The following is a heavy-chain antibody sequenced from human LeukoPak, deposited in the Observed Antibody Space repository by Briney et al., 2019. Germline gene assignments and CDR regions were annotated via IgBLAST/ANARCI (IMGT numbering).Heavy chain of an antibody. V-gene: IGHV1-69*05. D-gene: IGHD3-16*01. Sequence: SVKVSCKASGGTFSRYGISWVRQAPGQGLEWMGRIIPVFGTTNYAQKFQGRVTITTDESTSTAYMELSSLRSEDTAVYYCAREGRGGENTFGYWGQGTLVTVSS. CDR1: GGTFSRYG. CDR2: IIPVFGTT. J-gene: IGHJ4*02. CDR3: AREGRGGENTFGY.